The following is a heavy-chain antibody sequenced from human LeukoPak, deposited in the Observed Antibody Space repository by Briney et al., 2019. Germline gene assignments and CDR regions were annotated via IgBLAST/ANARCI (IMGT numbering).Heavy chain of an antibody. D-gene: IGHD3/OR15-3a*01. CDR3: ARSHSVWTSFDY. V-gene: IGHV4-59*01. Sequence: PSETLSLTCTVSGGSISSYYWSWIRQPPGKGLEWIGYVYYSGSTNYNPSLKSRVTISVDTSKNQFSLKLSSVTAADTAVYYCARSHSVWTSFDYWGQGTLVTVSS. CDR2: VYYSGST. J-gene: IGHJ4*02. CDR1: GGSISSYY.